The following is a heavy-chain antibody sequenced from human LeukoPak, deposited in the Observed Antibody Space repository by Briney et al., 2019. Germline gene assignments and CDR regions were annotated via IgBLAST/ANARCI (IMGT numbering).Heavy chain of an antibody. CDR2: ISGSGGST. D-gene: IGHD3-22*01. CDR1: GFTFSSYA. Sequence: PGGSLRLSCAASGFTFSSYAMSWVRQAPGKGLEWVSAISGSGGSTYYADSVKGRFTISRDNSKNTLYLQMNSLRAEDTAVYYCAKDQRITMIVVVPGDAFDIWGQGTMVTVSS. V-gene: IGHV3-23*01. CDR3: AKDQRITMIVVVPGDAFDI. J-gene: IGHJ3*02.